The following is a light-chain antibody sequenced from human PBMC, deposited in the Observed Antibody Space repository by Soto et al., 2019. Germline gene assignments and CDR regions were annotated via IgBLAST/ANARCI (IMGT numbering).Light chain of an antibody. CDR3: QQYNNWPIT. CDR1: QSVDRL. CDR2: RAS. Sequence: EIVLTQSPGTLSLSPGERATLSCKTSQSVDRLLAWYQQKPGQAPRLLIYRASTRTTGIPARFSGSGSGTEFTLTINSLQSEDFAVYYCQQYNNWPITFGQGTRLEIK. J-gene: IGKJ5*01. V-gene: IGKV3-15*01.